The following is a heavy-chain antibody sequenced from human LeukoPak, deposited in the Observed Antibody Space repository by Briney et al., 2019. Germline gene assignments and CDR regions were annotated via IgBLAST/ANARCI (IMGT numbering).Heavy chain of an antibody. CDR1: GCTFSSFG. CDR3: AKEVGWFNAFDV. Sequence: PGGSLRLSCTASGCTFSSFGMHWVRQAPGKGLEWVTAISSVGHTNKSADSVKGRFTISRDNSKNTLYLQMHSLREDDTAVYYCAKEVGWFNAFDVWGQGTMVTVSS. V-gene: IGHV3-30*18. D-gene: IGHD3-10*01. J-gene: IGHJ3*01. CDR2: ISSVGHTN.